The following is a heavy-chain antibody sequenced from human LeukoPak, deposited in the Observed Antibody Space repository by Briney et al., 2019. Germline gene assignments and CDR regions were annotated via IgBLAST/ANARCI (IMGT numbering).Heavy chain of an antibody. CDR2: IYTSGST. J-gene: IGHJ1*01. CDR1: GGSISSYY. V-gene: IGHV4-4*07. Sequence: SETLSLTCTVSGGSISSYYWSWIRQPAGKGLEWIGRIYTSGSTNYNPSLKSRVTMSVDTSKNQFSLKLSSVTAADTAVYYCARGGIAAAEAEYFQHWGQGTLVTVSS. D-gene: IGHD6-25*01. CDR3: ARGGIAAAEAEYFQH.